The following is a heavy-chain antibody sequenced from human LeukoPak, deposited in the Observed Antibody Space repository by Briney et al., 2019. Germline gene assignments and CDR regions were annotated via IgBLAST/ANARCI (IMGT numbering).Heavy chain of an antibody. V-gene: IGHV1-8*02. CDR1: GYTFTSYG. CDR2: MNPNSGNT. D-gene: IGHD5-12*01. Sequence: ASVKVSRKASGYTFTSYGINWVRQATGQGLEWMGWMNPNSGNTGYAQKFQGRVTMTRNTSISTAYMELSSLRSEDTAVYYCARETRMVATMRVGYYYYYGMDVWGQGTTVTVSS. J-gene: IGHJ6*02. CDR3: ARETRMVATMRVGYYYYYGMDV.